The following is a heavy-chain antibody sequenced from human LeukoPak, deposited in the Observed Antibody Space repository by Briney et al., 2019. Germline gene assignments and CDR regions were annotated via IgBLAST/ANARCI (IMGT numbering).Heavy chain of an antibody. V-gene: IGHV3-23*01. D-gene: IGHD1-26*01. J-gene: IGHJ6*02. CDR3: AKRELLRSSYYYGMDV. CDR1: GFTFSSYA. CDR2: ISGSGGST. Sequence: GGSLRLSCAASGFTFSSYAMSWVRQAPGKGLEWVSAISGSGGSTYYADSVKGRFTISRDNSKNTLYLQMNSPRAEDTAVYYCAKRELLRSSYYYGMDVWGQGTTVTVSS.